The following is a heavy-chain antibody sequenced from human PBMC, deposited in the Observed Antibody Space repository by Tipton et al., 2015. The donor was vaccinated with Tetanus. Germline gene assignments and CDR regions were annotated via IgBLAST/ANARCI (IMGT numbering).Heavy chain of an antibody. CDR2: ISWDGGST. V-gene: IGHV3-43*01. CDR3: AKDRSSTVIGTIDY. D-gene: IGHD4-11*01. Sequence: SLRLSCAASGFTFDDYTMHWVRQAPGKGLEWVSLISWDGGSTYYADSVKGRFTISRDNSKNSLYLQMNSLRTEDTALYYCAKDRSSTVIGTIDYWGQGTLVTVSS. CDR1: GFTFDDYT. J-gene: IGHJ4*02.